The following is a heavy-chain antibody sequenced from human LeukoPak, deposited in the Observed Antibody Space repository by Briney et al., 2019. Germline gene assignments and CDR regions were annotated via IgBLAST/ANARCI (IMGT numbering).Heavy chain of an antibody. CDR3: ARDEIQDDSSGYYSGGVFDY. J-gene: IGHJ4*02. Sequence: ASVKVSCKASGYTFTGYYMHWVRQAPGQGLEWMGWINPNSGGTNYAQKLQGRVTMTTDTSTSTAYMELRSLRSDDTAVYYCARDEIQDDSSGYYSGGVFDYWGQGTLVTVSS. CDR2: INPNSGGT. D-gene: IGHD3-22*01. CDR1: GYTFTGYY. V-gene: IGHV1-2*02.